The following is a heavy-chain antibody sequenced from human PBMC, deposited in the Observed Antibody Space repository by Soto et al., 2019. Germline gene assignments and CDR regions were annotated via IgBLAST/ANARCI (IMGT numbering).Heavy chain of an antibody. D-gene: IGHD6-13*01. J-gene: IGHJ6*03. CDR1: GGSFSGYY. V-gene: IGHV4-34*01. CDR2: INHSGST. CDR3: ARAPAAAGTRGYYMDV. Sequence: PSETLSLTCAVYGGSFSGYYWSWIRQPPGKGLEWIREINHSGSTNYNPSLKSRVTISVDTSKNQFSLKLSSVTAADTAVYYCARAPAAAGTRGYYMDVWGQGTTVTVSS.